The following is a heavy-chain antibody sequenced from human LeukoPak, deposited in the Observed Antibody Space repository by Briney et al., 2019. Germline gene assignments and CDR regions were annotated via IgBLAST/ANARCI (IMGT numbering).Heavy chain of an antibody. D-gene: IGHD5-12*01. CDR2: IRQDGSER. Sequence: AALRLSCAASGFIFSNYWMTWVRQAPGKGLEWVAHIRQDGSERHYVDSVKDRFTISRDNAKNSLDLQMDSLRAEDTAVYYCARDWGSTGYDLYDSWGQGTLVTVSS. CDR3: ARDWGSTGYDLYDS. J-gene: IGHJ4*02. CDR1: GFIFSNYW. V-gene: IGHV3-7*01.